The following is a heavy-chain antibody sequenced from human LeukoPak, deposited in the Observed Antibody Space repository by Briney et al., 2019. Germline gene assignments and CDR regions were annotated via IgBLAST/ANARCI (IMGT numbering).Heavy chain of an antibody. CDR3: AKVASIAAAGEFGS. CDR1: GITFSSYG. J-gene: IGHJ4*02. D-gene: IGHD6-13*01. Sequence: HPGGSLRLSCAASGITFSSYGMHWVRQAPGKGLEWVAVISYDGSNKYYADSVKGRFTISRDNSKNTLHLQMDSLRAEDTAVYYCAKVASIAAAGEFGSWGQGTLVTVSS. V-gene: IGHV3-30*18. CDR2: ISYDGSNK.